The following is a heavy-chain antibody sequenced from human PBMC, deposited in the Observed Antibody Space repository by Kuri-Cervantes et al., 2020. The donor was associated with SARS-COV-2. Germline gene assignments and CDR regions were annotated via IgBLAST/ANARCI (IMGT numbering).Heavy chain of an antibody. CDR2: MNPDTGNA. D-gene: IGHD3-3*01. Sequence: ASVKVSCKASGYSFTNNDINWVRQASGQGLEWMGWMNPDTGNAGYAQKFQGRVTMTRNTSISTAYMELSSLRSEDTAVYYCARTLPRKRFLEWLPPGHYYYYMDVWGKGTTVTVSS. CDR3: ARTLPRKRFLEWLPPGHYYYYMDV. CDR1: GYSFTNND. V-gene: IGHV1-8*02. J-gene: IGHJ6*03.